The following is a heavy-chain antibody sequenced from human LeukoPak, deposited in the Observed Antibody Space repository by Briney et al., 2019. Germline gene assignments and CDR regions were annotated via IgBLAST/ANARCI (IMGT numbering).Heavy chain of an antibody. CDR1: GFIFSNYA. V-gene: IGHV3-23*01. Sequence: GGSLRLSCAASGFIFSNYAMSWVRQPPGKGLQWVSTISGSGDSTHYADSVKGRFTISRDNPKNTLYLQMNSLRAEDTAVYYCARFEGYYNGFDVWGQGTTVTVSS. CDR2: ISGSGDST. CDR3: ARFEGYYNGFDV. D-gene: IGHD3-16*01. J-gene: IGHJ6*02.